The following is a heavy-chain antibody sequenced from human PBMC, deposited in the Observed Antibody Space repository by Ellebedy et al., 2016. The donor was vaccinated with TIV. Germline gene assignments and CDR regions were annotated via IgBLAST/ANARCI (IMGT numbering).Heavy chain of an antibody. CDR2: IWFDGSNI. D-gene: IGHD2-15*01. Sequence: GGSLRLSCAASGFTFSSHGMHWVRQAPGKGLEWVAAIWFDGSNIHYADSVKGRFTISRDKSRDTLYLQMNGLRADDTAVYHCARTYSSYFFDYWGQGTLVTVSS. V-gene: IGHV3-33*08. CDR1: GFTFSSHG. J-gene: IGHJ4*02. CDR3: ARTYSSYFFDY.